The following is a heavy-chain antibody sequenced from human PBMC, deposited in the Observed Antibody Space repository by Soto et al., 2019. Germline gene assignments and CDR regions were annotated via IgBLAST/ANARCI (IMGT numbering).Heavy chain of an antibody. J-gene: IGHJ6*02. CDR3: ARLPGVTTLPLESSYGMDV. CDR2: IIPIFGTA. V-gene: IGHV1-69*13. CDR1: GGTFSSYA. D-gene: IGHD4-17*01. Sequence: ASVKVSCKASGGTFSSYAISWVRQAPGQGLEWMGGIIPIFGTANYAQKFQGRVTITADESTSTAYMELSSLRSEDTAVYYCARLPGVTTLPLESSYGMDVWGQGTTVTVSS.